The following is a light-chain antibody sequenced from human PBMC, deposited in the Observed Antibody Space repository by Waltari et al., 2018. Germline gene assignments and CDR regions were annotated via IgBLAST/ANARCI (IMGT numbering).Light chain of an antibody. Sequence: QSVLTQPRSVSGSPGQSVTISCPGTSRDVGGYNYVSWYQQHPGKAPKLMIYDVSKRPSGVPDRFSGSKSGNTASLTISGLQAEDEADYDCCSYAGSYTFVFGGGTKLTVL. V-gene: IGLV2-11*01. CDR3: CSYAGSYTFV. J-gene: IGLJ2*01. CDR1: SRDVGGYNY. CDR2: DVS.